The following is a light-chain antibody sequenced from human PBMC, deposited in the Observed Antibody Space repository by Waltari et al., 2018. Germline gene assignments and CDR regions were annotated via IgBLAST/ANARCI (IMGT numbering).Light chain of an antibody. CDR1: KLGDKY. CDR3: QAWDSSIV. J-gene: IGLJ3*02. V-gene: IGLV3-1*01. Sequence: SYELTQPPSVSVSPGQTASITCSGDKLGDKYACWYQQKPGQSPVLVIYQDSKRPSGLPERFSGSNSANTATLIISGTQAMDEADYYCQAWDSSIVFGGGTKLTVL. CDR2: QDS.